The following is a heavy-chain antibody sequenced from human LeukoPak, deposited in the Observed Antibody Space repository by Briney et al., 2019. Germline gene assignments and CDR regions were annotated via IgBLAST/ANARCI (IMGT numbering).Heavy chain of an antibody. Sequence: GGSLRLSCAASGFTFRSYAMHWVRQAPGKGLEWVAVISYDGSNKYYADSMKGRFTISRDNSKNTLYLQMNSLRADDTAVYYCARILDSAWGELGYWGQGTLVTVSS. D-gene: IGHD6-19*01. CDR1: GFTFRSYA. CDR3: ARILDSAWGELGY. CDR2: ISYDGSNK. V-gene: IGHV3-30*04. J-gene: IGHJ4*02.